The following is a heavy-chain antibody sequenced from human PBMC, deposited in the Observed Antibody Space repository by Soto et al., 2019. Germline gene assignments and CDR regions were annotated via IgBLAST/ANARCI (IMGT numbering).Heavy chain of an antibody. V-gene: IGHV4-59*01. CDR1: GGSISSYY. D-gene: IGHD4-4*01. CDR3: ARLTTTNYYYGMDV. J-gene: IGHJ6*02. Sequence: PSETLSLTCTVSGGSISSYYWSWIRQPPGKGLEWIGYIYYSGSPNYNPSLKSRVTISVDTSKNQFSLKLSSVTAADTAVYYCARLTTTNYYYGMDVWGQGTTVTVSS. CDR2: IYYSGSP.